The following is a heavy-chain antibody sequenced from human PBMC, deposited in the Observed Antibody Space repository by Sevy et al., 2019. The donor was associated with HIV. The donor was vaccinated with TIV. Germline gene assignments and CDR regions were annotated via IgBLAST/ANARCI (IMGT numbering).Heavy chain of an antibody. CDR1: GFTFSSYW. V-gene: IGHV3-74*01. D-gene: IGHD1-26*01. CDR2: IKADGSDT. J-gene: IGHJ5*02. Sequence: GGSLRFSCAASGFTFSSYWMHWVRQAPGKGLVWVSRIKADGSDTSYADSVKGRFTISRDNTKNTLYLQMNSLRAEDTAAYYCARRPTDQSGSYWFDPWGQGTLVTVSS. CDR3: ARRPTDQSGSYWFDP.